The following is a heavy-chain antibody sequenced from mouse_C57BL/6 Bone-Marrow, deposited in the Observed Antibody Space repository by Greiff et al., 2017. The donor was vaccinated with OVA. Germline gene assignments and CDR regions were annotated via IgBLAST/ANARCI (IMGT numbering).Heavy chain of an antibody. Sequence: QVQLQQSGAELARPGASVKLSCKASGYTFTSYGISWVKQRTGQGLEWIGEIYPRSGNTYYNEKFKGKATLTADKSSSTAYMELRSLTSEDSAVYFCARRRSGQLRLQPFFAYWGQGTLVTVSA. V-gene: IGHV1-81*01. J-gene: IGHJ3*01. D-gene: IGHD3-2*02. CDR2: IYPRSGNT. CDR3: ARRRSGQLRLQPFFAY. CDR1: GYTFTSYG.